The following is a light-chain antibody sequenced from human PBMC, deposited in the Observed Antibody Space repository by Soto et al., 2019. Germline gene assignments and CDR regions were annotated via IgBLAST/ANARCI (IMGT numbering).Light chain of an antibody. V-gene: IGLV2-8*01. CDR1: SSDVGGYNY. Sequence: QSVLTQPPSASGSPGQSVTISSTGTSSDVGGYNYVSWYQQHPGKAPKLMISEVSKRPSGVPDRFSGSKSGNTASLTVSGLQAEDEADYYCSSYAGSNNLYVVFGGGTKVTVL. CDR3: SSYAGSNNLYVV. J-gene: IGLJ2*01. CDR2: EVS.